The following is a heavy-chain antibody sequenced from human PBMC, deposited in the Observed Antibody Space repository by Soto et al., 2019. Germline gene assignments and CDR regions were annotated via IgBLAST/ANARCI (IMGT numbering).Heavy chain of an antibody. CDR1: GGSISSYY. Sequence: SETPSLTCTVSGGSISSYYWSWIRQPTGKGLEWIGYIYYSGSTYYNPSLKSRVTISVDTSKNQFSLKLSSVTAADTAVYYCARESAAVASGDYFDYWGQGTLVTVSS. CDR2: IYYSGST. CDR3: ARESAAVASGDYFDY. D-gene: IGHD3-10*01. V-gene: IGHV4-59*12. J-gene: IGHJ4*02.